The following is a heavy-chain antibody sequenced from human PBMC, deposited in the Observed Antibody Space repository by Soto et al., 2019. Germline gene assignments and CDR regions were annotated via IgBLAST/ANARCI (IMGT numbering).Heavy chain of an antibody. CDR1: GFTFSSYW. J-gene: IGHJ6*02. Sequence: GGSLRLSCAASGFTFSSYWMHWVRQAPGKGLVWVSRINSDGSSTSYADSVKGRFTISRDNAKNTLYLQINSLRAEDTAVYYCARDSTFSPPYYGMDVWGQGTTVTVSS. D-gene: IGHD3-3*02. CDR2: INSDGSST. CDR3: ARDSTFSPPYYGMDV. V-gene: IGHV3-74*01.